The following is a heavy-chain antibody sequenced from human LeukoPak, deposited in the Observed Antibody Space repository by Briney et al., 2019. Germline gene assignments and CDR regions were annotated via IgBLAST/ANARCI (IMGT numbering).Heavy chain of an antibody. CDR2: ISAHGDDT. D-gene: IGHD5-12*01. Sequence: GGSLRLSCAASGFTFSNYDMSWVRQVPGKGLEWVSAISAHGDDTYYIDSVRGRFTISRDNSKNTLNMQMSSLRAEDTAIYYCAKIRWLRLPLFDYWGQGTLVTVSS. CDR1: GFTFSNYD. V-gene: IGHV3-23*01. J-gene: IGHJ4*02. CDR3: AKIRWLRLPLFDY.